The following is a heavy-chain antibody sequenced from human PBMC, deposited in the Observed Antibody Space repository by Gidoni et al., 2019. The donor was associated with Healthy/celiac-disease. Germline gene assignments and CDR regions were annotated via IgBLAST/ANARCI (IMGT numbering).Heavy chain of an antibody. CDR2: ISYDGSNK. CDR3: ARVRIRYDYGDTRGYFQH. D-gene: IGHD4-17*01. Sequence: QVQLVESGGGVVQPGRSLRLSCAASGFTFSSYAMHWVRQAPGKGLEWVAVISYDGSNKYYADSVKGRFTISRDNSKNTLYLQMNSLRAEDTAVYYCARVRIRYDYGDTRGYFQHWGQGTLVTVSS. CDR1: GFTFSSYA. V-gene: IGHV3-30-3*01. J-gene: IGHJ1*01.